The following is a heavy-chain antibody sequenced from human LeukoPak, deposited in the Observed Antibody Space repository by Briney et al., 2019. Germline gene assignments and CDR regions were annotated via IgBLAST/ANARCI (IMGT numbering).Heavy chain of an antibody. D-gene: IGHD6-19*01. Sequence: GESLEISRKGSGYSFTSYWIGWVRQMPGKGLEWMGIIYPGDSDTRYSPSFQGQVTISADKSISTAYLQWSSLKASDTAMYYCARRPPGYSSGWYYFDYWGQGTLVTVSS. CDR2: IYPGDSDT. J-gene: IGHJ4*02. V-gene: IGHV5-51*01. CDR3: ARRPPGYSSGWYYFDY. CDR1: GYSFTSYW.